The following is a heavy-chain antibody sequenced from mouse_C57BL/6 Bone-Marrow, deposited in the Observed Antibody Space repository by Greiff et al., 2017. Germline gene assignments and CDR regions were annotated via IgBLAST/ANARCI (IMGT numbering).Heavy chain of an antibody. CDR2: ISDGGSYT. CDR1: GFTFSSYA. Sequence: EVQLVESGGGLVKPGGSLKLSCAASGFTFSSYAMSWVRQTPEKRLEWVATISDGGSYTYYPDNVKGRFTISRDNAKNNLYLQMSHLKSEDTAMYYCAREGSTMVAYWYFDVWGTGTTVTVSS. V-gene: IGHV5-4*01. CDR3: AREGSTMVAYWYFDV. D-gene: IGHD2-2*01. J-gene: IGHJ1*03.